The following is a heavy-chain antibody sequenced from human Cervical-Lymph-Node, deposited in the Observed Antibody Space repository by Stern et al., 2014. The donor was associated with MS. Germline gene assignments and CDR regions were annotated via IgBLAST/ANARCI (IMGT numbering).Heavy chain of an antibody. J-gene: IGHJ6*02. CDR1: GYTFTGHY. CDR2: ISPKTGGK. D-gene: IGHD4-11*01. Sequence: MQLVESGAEVKRSGASVKVSCKTSGYTFTGHYLHWVRQAPGQGLEWMGRISPKTGGKNYAQKFQGRVTMTRDMSLSTAYLELSSLRSDDTAVYYCARDREDYSSSGLDVWGQGTTVTVSS. CDR3: ARDREDYSSSGLDV. V-gene: IGHV1-2*06.